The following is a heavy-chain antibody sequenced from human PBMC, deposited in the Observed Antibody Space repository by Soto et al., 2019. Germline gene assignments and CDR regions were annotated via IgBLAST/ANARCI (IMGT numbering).Heavy chain of an antibody. V-gene: IGHV3-48*03. CDR1: GFTFNTYE. CDR3: ARGPPYDY. CDR2: ISSIDSTI. J-gene: IGHJ4*02. Sequence: GGSLRLSCAASGFTFNTYEMKWVRQAPGKGLEWVSYISSIDSTIYYADSVKGRFTISRDNAKNSLYLQMNSLRAEDTAVYYCARGPPYDYWGQGTLVTVSS.